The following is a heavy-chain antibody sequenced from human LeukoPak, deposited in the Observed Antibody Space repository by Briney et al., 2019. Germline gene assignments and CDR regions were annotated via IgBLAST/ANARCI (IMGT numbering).Heavy chain of an antibody. V-gene: IGHV3-48*03. CDR1: GFTFRSYE. CDR2: ISNSGDSI. CDR3: ARDPSLALAGTPFDY. D-gene: IGHD6-19*01. J-gene: IGHJ4*02. Sequence: GGSLRLSCAASGFTFRSYEMNWLRQAPGKGPEWVSYISNSGDSIYYADTVKSRFTISRDNAKNLLYLQMNSLRADDTAVYYCARDPSLALAGTPFDYCGQGTRVTVSS.